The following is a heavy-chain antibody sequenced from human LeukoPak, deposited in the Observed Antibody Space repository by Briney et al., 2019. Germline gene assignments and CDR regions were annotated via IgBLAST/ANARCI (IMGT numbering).Heavy chain of an antibody. CDR2: IYHSGST. V-gene: IGHV4-38-2*02. J-gene: IGHJ6*02. Sequence: SETLSLTCTVSGYSISSGYYWGWIRQPPGKGLEWIGSIYHSGSTYYNPSLKSRVTISVDTSKNQFSLKLSSVTAADTAVYYCARLDYGDSEAMDVWGQGTTVTVSS. CDR1: GYSISSGYY. CDR3: ARLDYGDSEAMDV. D-gene: IGHD4-17*01.